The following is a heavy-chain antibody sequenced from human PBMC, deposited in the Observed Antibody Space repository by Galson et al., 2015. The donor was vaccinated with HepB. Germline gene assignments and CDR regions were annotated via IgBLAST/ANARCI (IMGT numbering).Heavy chain of an antibody. D-gene: IGHD5-12*01. Sequence: TLSLTCTVSGGSVSSGDYSWSWIRQPPGKGLEWIGHISYSGNTYYNPSLKSRVIISVDTSKNQFSLNLTSVTAADTAVYYCAREPSGYGTGNWFDPWGQGTLVTVSS. CDR3: AREPSGYGTGNWFDP. J-gene: IGHJ5*02. V-gene: IGHV4-30-4*01. CDR1: GGSVSSGDYS. CDR2: ISYSGNT.